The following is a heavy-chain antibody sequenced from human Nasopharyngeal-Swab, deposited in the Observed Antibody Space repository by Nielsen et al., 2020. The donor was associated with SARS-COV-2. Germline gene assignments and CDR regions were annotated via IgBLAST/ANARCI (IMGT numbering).Heavy chain of an antibody. CDR1: GFTSHDYA. CDR2: IGWNSDSI. CDR3: AKDHRGYSKYMDV. J-gene: IGHJ6*03. D-gene: IGHD4-11*01. Sequence: SLKISCAASGFTSHDYAMHWVRQAPGKGLEWVSGIGWNSDSIAYADSVKGRFTISRDNAKNSLYLQMNSLRAEDTALYYCAKDHRGYSKYMDVWGKGTTVTVSS. V-gene: IGHV3-9*02.